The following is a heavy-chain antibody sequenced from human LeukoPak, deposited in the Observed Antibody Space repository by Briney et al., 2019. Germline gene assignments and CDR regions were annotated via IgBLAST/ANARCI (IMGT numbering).Heavy chain of an antibody. CDR3: ARFYDTSGYLAC. CDR1: GFTFSSYN. V-gene: IGHV3-48*01. CDR2: ISRSSTGI. J-gene: IGHJ4*02. Sequence: GGSLRLSCAASGFTFSSYNMNWVRQAPGKGLEWVSCISRSSTGIYYADSVRGRFTISRDNAKNSLYLQMNSLRAEDTAVYYCARFYDTSGYLACWGQGTLVTVSS. D-gene: IGHD3-22*01.